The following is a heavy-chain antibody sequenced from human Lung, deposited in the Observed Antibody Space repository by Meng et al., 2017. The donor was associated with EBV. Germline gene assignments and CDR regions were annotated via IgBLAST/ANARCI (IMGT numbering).Heavy chain of an antibody. D-gene: IGHD6-19*01. CDR1: GGPFSTYY. J-gene: IGHJ4*02. V-gene: IGHV4-34*01. CDR3: ARLYRGGWYL. CDR2: INRSGST. Sequence: VQQRQGCAGLLQPSVTLSLACAVYGGPFSTYYWSWIRQPPGKGLEWIGEINRSGSTNYYPSLKSRLTVSMDSSKNQFSLKLSSVTAADTAVYYCARLYRGGWYLWGRGTLVTVSS.